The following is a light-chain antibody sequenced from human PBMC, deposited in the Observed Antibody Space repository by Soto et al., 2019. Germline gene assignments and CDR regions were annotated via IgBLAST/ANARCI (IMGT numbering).Light chain of an antibody. CDR2: DVS. Sequence: QSALTQPASVSGSPGQSITISCTGTSSDVGGYNFVTWYQQHPGEAPKLMIHDVSSRASGVPNRFSGSKSGTTASLTISGLQAEDEADYYCCSYASSTSYVVGTGTKLTVL. J-gene: IGLJ1*01. CDR1: SSDVGGYNF. CDR3: CSYASSTSYV. V-gene: IGLV2-14*03.